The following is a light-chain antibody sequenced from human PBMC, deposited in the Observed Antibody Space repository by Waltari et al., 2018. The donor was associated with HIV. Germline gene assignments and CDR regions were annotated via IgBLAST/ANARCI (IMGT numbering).Light chain of an antibody. CDR2: WAS. J-gene: IGKJ4*01. V-gene: IGKV4-1*01. Sequence: DIVMTQSPDSLSVSLGERATINCKSSQSLLFGSNNKNRLAWYQQRPGQPPKLLISWASTRASGVPDRFSGSGSGTDFTLTINSLQAEDVAVYYCQQFSLSPPLTFGGGTKVEIK. CDR1: QSLLFGSNNKNR. CDR3: QQFSLSPPLT.